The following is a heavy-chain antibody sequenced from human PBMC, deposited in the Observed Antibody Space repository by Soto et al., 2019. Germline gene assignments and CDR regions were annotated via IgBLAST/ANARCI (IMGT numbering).Heavy chain of an antibody. J-gene: IGHJ4*02. D-gene: IGHD6-19*01. V-gene: IGHV3-30*03. CDR1: GFTFSSYG. Sequence: GGSLRLSCAASGFTFSSYGMHWVRQAPGKGLEWVAVISYDGSNKYYADSVKGRFTISRDNSKNTLYLQMNSLRAEDTAVYYCAAEQWLDSYWGQGTRVTIAS. CDR3: AAEQWLDSY. CDR2: ISYDGSNK.